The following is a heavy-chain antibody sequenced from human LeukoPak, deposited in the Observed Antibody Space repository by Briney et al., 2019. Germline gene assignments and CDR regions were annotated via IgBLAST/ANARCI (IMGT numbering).Heavy chain of an antibody. D-gene: IGHD1-7*01. CDR1: AGTFSGHA. CDR2: IIPIFGTT. V-gene: IGHV1-69*13. CDR3: ARAPHGPDELYHYYRDV. J-gene: IGHJ6*03. Sequence: WASVNVSCKASAGTFSGHAISWVGQAPGEGLEWMGGIIPIFGTTNYAQKFQGRVTITADESTSTAYMELRSLRFADTAVYYCARAPHGPDELYHYYRDVWGKGTTVTISS.